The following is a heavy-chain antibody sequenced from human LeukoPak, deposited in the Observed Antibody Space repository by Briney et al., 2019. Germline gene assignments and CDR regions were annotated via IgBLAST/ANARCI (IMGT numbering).Heavy chain of an antibody. CDR3: TTDLNYDILTPLDY. V-gene: IGHV3-15*01. D-gene: IGHD3-9*01. Sequence: PGGSLRLSCAASGFTFSNAWMSWVRQAPGKGLEWVGRIKSKTDGGTTDYAAPVKGRFTISRDDSKNTLYLQMNSLKTEDTAVYYCTTDLNYDILTPLDYWGQGTLVTVSS. J-gene: IGHJ4*02. CDR2: IKSKTDGGTT. CDR1: GFTFSNAW.